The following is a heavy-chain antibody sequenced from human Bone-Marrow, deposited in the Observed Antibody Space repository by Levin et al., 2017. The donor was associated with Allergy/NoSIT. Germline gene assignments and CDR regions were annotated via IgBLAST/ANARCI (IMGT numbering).Heavy chain of an antibody. D-gene: IGHD3-22*01. CDR3: AKGHYYDSSGRYSYLDS. Sequence: PAASVKVSCAASGFTFSNYGMHWVRQAPGKGLEWVAIISYDGSNEYYADSVKGRFTISRDISKNTLYLQMNSLRAEDTAVYYCAKGHYYDSSGRYSYLDSWGQGTLVTVSS. CDR1: GFTFSNYG. V-gene: IGHV3-30*18. CDR2: ISYDGSNE. J-gene: IGHJ4*02.